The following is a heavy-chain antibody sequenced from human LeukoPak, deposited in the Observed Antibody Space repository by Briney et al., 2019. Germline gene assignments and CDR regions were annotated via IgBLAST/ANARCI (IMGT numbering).Heavy chain of an antibody. CDR3: ARQFGDYLTPYFDY. V-gene: IGHV4-39*01. D-gene: IGHD4-17*01. CDR2: IYYSGST. CDR1: GGSISSGGYY. Sequence: SETLSLTCTVSGGSISSGGYYWSWIRQHPGKGLEWIGSIYYSGSTYYNPSLKSRVTISVDTSKNQFSLKLSSVTAADTAVYYCARQFGDYLTPYFDYWGQGTLVTVSS. J-gene: IGHJ4*02.